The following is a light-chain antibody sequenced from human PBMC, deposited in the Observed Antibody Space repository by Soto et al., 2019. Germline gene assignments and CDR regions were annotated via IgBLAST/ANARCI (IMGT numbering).Light chain of an antibody. CDR1: NIATKN. J-gene: IGLJ2*01. Sequence: SYELTQPLSVSVALGQTARITCGGNNIATKNVHWYQQEPRQAPVLVIYRNGNRPSGIPERFSGSNSGNTATLTISRAQAGDEADYYCQVWDSSTPVVFGGGTKLTVL. CDR3: QVWDSSTPVV. CDR2: RNG. V-gene: IGLV3-9*01.